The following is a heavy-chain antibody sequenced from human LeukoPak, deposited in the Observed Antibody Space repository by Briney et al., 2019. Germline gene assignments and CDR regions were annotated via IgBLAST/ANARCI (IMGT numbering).Heavy chain of an antibody. Sequence: PGGSLRLSCAASGFTFSSYSMSWVRQAPGKGLEWVSTINDNGGNTYYADSVKGRFTISRDNSKNTLYLQMNSLTAEDTAIYYCAKDQSGWYGYFDYWGQGTLVTVSS. J-gene: IGHJ4*02. CDR3: AKDQSGWYGYFDY. V-gene: IGHV3-23*01. CDR2: INDNGGNT. CDR1: GFTFSSYS. D-gene: IGHD6-19*01.